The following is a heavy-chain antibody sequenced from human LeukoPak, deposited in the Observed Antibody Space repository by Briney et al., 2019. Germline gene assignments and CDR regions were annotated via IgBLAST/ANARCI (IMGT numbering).Heavy chain of an antibody. V-gene: IGHV3-64*01. J-gene: IGHJ3*02. CDR1: GFTFSYYA. CDR2: ISSNGGST. CDR3: ARAKGRPLSAFDI. Sequence: GGSLRLSCAASGFTFSYYAMHWVRQAPGKGLEYVSAISSNGGSTYYANSVKGRFTISRDNSKNTLYLQMGSLRAEDMAVYYCARAKGRPLSAFDIWGHGTMVTVSS. D-gene: IGHD2-21*02.